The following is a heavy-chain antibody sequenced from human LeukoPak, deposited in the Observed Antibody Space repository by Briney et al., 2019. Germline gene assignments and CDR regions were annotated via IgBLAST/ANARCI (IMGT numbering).Heavy chain of an antibody. Sequence: GSLRLSCADSGFTFSRHTMNWVRQAPGKGLEWISYISSSSDIIFYADSVKGRFTISRDNAKNTLYLQMNSLRAEDTAVYYCAREWNSRARFDYWGQGSLVTVSS. J-gene: IGHJ4*02. CDR2: ISSSSDII. V-gene: IGHV3-48*04. CDR1: GFTFSRHT. D-gene: IGHD1/OR15-1a*01. CDR3: AREWNSRARFDY.